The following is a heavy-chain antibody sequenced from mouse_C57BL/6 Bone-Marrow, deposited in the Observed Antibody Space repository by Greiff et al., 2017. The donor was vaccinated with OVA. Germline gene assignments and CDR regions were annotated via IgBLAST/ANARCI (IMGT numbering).Heavy chain of an antibody. V-gene: IGHV3-6*01. CDR3: ARIYYYGSSFSYWYFDV. CDR1: GYSITSGYY. Sequence: VQLKQSGPGLVKPSQSLSLTCSVTGYSITSGYYWNWIRQFPGNKLEWMGYISYDGSNNYNPSLKNRISITRDTSKNQFFLKLNSVTTEDTATYYCARIYYYGSSFSYWYFDVWGTGTTVTVSS. CDR2: ISYDGSN. J-gene: IGHJ1*03. D-gene: IGHD1-1*01.